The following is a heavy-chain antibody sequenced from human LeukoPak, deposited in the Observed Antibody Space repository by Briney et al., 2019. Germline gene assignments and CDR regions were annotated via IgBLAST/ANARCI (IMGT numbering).Heavy chain of an antibody. J-gene: IGHJ6*03. CDR2: IYTSGST. Sequence: SETLSLTCTVSGGSISSYYWSWIRQPAGKGLEWIGRIYTSGSTNYNPSLKSRVTMSVDTSKNQFSLKLSSVTAADTAVYYCARCSRGSYNVFYYYYFYMDVWGKGTTVTVSS. CDR3: ARCSRGSYNVFYYYYFYMDV. D-gene: IGHD3-16*01. V-gene: IGHV4-4*07. CDR1: GGSISSYY.